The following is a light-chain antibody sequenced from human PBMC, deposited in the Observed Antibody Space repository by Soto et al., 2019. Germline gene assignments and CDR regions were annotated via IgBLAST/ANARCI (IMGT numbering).Light chain of an antibody. V-gene: IGKV3-15*01. J-gene: IGKJ1*01. CDR1: QSVSSN. CDR2: GAS. CDR3: QQYNNWPPGWT. Sequence: EIVMTQSPATLSVSPGERATLSCRASQSVSSNLAWYQQKPGQAPRLLIYGASTRATGIPARFSGSGSGTEFTLTISSRQSEDFAVYYCQQYNNWPPGWTFGQGTKVDIK.